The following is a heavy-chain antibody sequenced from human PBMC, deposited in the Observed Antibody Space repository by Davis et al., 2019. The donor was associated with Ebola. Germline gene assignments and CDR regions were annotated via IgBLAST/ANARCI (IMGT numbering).Heavy chain of an antibody. CDR2: IYPGDSDT. V-gene: IGHV5-51*01. Sequence: GESLKISCKGSGYSFTSYWIGWVRQMPGKGLEWMGIIYPGDSDTRYSPSFQGQVTISADKSISTAYLQWSSLKASDTAMYYCARVRYCGGDCSRQYYYGMDVWGKGTTVTVSP. CDR1: GYSFTSYW. J-gene: IGHJ6*04. CDR3: ARVRYCGGDCSRQYYYGMDV. D-gene: IGHD2-21*02.